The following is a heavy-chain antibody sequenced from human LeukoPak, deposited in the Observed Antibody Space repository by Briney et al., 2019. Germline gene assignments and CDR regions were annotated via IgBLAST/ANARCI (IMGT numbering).Heavy chain of an antibody. J-gene: IGHJ4*02. D-gene: IGHD4-23*01. CDR1: GGSISSHY. Sequence: SETLSLTCTVSGGSISSHYWSWIRQPPGKGLEWIGYSDYSGSTAYNPSLNGRVAVSLDTSKNQFSLKLRSVTAADTAVYYCARLNGGNWGPGIMVTVSS. CDR2: SDYSGST. CDR3: ARLNGGN. V-gene: IGHV4-59*08.